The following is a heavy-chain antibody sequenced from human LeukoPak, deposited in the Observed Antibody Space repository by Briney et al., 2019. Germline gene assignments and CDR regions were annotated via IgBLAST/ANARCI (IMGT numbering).Heavy chain of an antibody. J-gene: IGHJ4*02. CDR1: GYTFTGYY. CDR3: ARGYRAAGSVDY. Sequence: GASVKVSCKASGYTFTGYYMHWVRQAPGQGLEWMGWINPNSGGTNYAQQFQGRVTMTTDTSISTAYMELSRLRSDDTAMYYCARGYRAAGSVDYWGQGTLVTVSS. V-gene: IGHV1-2*02. D-gene: IGHD6-13*01. CDR2: INPNSGGT.